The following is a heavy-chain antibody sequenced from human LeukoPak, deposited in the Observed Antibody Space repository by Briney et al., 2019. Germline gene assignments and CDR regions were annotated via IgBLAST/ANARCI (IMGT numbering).Heavy chain of an antibody. CDR1: GGTFSSYA. CDR2: IIPIFGTA. Sequence: GASVKVSCKASGGTFSSYAISWVRQAPGQGLEWMGRIIPIFGTANYAQKFQGRVTITADESTSTAYMELSSLRSEDTAVYYCARDRGSYYYYYMDVWGKGTTVTVSS. CDR3: ARDRGSYYYYYMDV. D-gene: IGHD1-26*01. J-gene: IGHJ6*03. V-gene: IGHV1-69*13.